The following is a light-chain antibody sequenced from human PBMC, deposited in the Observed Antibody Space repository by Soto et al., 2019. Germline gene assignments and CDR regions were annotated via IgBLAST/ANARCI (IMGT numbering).Light chain of an antibody. CDR1: QGISTY. Sequence: IQMTQSPSSLSASVGDRVTITWRASQGISTYLNWYQQKPGKAPKLLIYAASNLQSGVPARFSGSGSGTDFTLTISSLQPEDFATYYCLQKYFYPFTFGPGTKVDI. V-gene: IGKV1-6*01. CDR2: AAS. CDR3: LQKYFYPFT. J-gene: IGKJ3*01.